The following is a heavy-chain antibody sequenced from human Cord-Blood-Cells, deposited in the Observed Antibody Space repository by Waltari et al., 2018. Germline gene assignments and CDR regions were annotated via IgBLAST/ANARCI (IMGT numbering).Heavy chain of an antibody. V-gene: IGHV4-4*02. CDR2: IYHSGST. J-gene: IGHJ5*02. CDR3: ARVPSYSSSSRWFDP. CDR1: GGSISRSNW. Sequence: QVQLQESGPGLVKPSGTLSLTCAVSGGSISRSNWWSWVRQPPGKGLEWIGEIYHSGSTNYNPSLKSRVTISVDKSKNQFSLKLSSVTAADTAVYYCARVPSYSSSSRWFDPWGQGTLVTVSS. D-gene: IGHD6-6*01.